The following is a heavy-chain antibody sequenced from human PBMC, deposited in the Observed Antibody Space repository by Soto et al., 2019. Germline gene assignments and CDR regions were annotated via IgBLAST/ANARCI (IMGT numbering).Heavy chain of an antibody. CDR2: INFRGTT. CDR1: GESLSGYS. J-gene: IGHJ5*02. D-gene: IGHD3-3*01. V-gene: IGHV4-34*01. CDR3: TRKLEASRRLVEWFSYKWFDP. Sequence: SETLSLTCDVHGESLSGYSWSWIRQPPGKGLEWIGEINFRGTTNYHPSLKSRVSMSVDTSKNQISLNMSSVTAADTALYFCTRKLEASRRLVEWFSYKWFDPWGPGTLVTVSS.